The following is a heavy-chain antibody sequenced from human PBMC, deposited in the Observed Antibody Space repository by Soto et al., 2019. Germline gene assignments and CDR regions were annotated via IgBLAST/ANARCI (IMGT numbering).Heavy chain of an antibody. D-gene: IGHD3-22*01. J-gene: IGHJ4*02. CDR3: VRGGNPYHYATSGPGMFDK. V-gene: IGHV4-30-4*01. CDR1: GDSVSGGDSY. CDR2: TSFSGYT. Sequence: QVQLQESGPGLVKPSQTLSLTCTVSGDSVSGGDSYWSWIRQPPGKALEWIGYTSFSGYTSYTPSHKSRVTISVDMSKSQFSLRLTSVTAADTAIYYCVRGGNPYHYATSGPGMFDKWGQGTLVSVSS.